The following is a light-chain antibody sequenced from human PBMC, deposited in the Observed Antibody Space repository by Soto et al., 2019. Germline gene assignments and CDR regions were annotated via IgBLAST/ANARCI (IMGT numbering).Light chain of an antibody. J-gene: IGKJ1*01. Sequence: DILLTQSPSTLSLSPGERATLSCRASQSVSISYLAWYQQKPGQAPRLLIYDASSRATGIPPRFSGSGSGAEFTLTISSLQPDDFAIYYCQQYNSWPWTFGQGTKVDIK. CDR3: QQYNSWPWT. V-gene: IGKV3-15*01. CDR2: DAS. CDR1: QSVSISY.